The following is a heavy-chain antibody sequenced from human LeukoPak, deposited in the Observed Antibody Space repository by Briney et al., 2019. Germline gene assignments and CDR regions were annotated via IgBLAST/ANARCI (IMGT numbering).Heavy chain of an antibody. D-gene: IGHD2-15*01. Sequence: SETLSLTCTVSGASISSFYWSWIRQPPGKGLEWIGYVYDSGSIKYNPSLRSRVTISVDTSKNQFSLNLSSVTAADTAVYYCTRYGPRRCSGGSCSKGYFDYWGQGTLVTVSS. V-gene: IGHV4-4*09. CDR3: TRYGPRRCSGGSCSKGYFDY. J-gene: IGHJ4*02. CDR2: VYDSGSI. CDR1: GASISSFY.